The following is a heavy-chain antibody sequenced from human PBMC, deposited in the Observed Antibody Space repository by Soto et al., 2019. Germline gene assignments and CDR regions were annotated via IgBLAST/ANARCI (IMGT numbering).Heavy chain of an antibody. CDR3: ARDDYKDGGNNWFDP. Sequence: QALSLTGTGCGGYLTKYYWSWIRQNTGKGLEWIGRMYTKERTNYNLSFKSRVTMSVDTSKNQFSLKLNAVTAADAAVYYCARDDYKDGGNNWFDPWGQGTLVTVSS. CDR2: MYTKERT. CDR1: GGYLTKYY. D-gene: IGHD3-16*01. V-gene: IGHV4-4*07. J-gene: IGHJ5*02.